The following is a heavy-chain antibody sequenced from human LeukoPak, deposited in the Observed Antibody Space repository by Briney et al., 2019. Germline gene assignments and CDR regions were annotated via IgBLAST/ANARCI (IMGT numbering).Heavy chain of an antibody. D-gene: IGHD5-12*01. CDR3: ARGRVYNGYDPFDY. CDR1: GFTFTSYS. V-gene: IGHV3-21*01. J-gene: IGHJ4*02. Sequence: PGGSLRLSCAASGFTFTSYSMNWVRQAPGKGLEWVSSISSGSSYIYYADSVKGRFTISRDNAKNSLYLQMNSLRAEDTAVYYCARGRVYNGYDPFDYWGQGTLVTVSS. CDR2: ISSGSSYI.